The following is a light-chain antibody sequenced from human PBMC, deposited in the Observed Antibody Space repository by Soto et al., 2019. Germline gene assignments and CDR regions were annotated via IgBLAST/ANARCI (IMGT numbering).Light chain of an antibody. J-gene: IGLJ3*02. V-gene: IGLV2-14*01. CDR1: SSDVGGYNY. CDR3: SSYTSSRTGV. CDR2: EVS. Sequence: QSALTQPASVSGSPGQSITISCTGTSSDVGGYNYVSWYQQHPGKAPKLMIYEVSNRPSGVSIRFSGSKSGNTASLTISGLQAEHEADYYCSSYTSSRTGVFGGGTQLTVL.